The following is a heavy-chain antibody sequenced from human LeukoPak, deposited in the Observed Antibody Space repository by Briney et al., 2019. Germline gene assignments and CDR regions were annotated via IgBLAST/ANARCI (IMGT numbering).Heavy chain of an antibody. Sequence: PSETLSLTCAVYGGSFSGYYWSWIRQPPGKGLEWIGEINHSGSTNYNPSLKSRVTISVDTSKNQFSLRLSSVTAADTAVYYCARLLVADDYWGQGTLVTVSS. J-gene: IGHJ4*02. D-gene: IGHD6-19*01. V-gene: IGHV4-34*01. CDR3: ARLLVADDY. CDR1: GGSFSGYY. CDR2: INHSGST.